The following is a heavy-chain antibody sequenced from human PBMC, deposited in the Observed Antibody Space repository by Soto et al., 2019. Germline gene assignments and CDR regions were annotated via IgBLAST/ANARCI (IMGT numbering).Heavy chain of an antibody. CDR1: GFTFDDYA. V-gene: IGHV3-9*01. CDR3: AKDRGWDPTKGWFDP. Sequence: EVQLVESGGGLVQPGRSLRLSCAASGFTFDDYAMHWVRQAPGKGLEWVSGISWNSGSIGYADSVKGRFTISRDNAKNSLYLQMNSLRAEDTALYYCAKDRGWDPTKGWFDPWGQGTLVTVSS. CDR2: ISWNSGSI. J-gene: IGHJ5*02. D-gene: IGHD1-26*01.